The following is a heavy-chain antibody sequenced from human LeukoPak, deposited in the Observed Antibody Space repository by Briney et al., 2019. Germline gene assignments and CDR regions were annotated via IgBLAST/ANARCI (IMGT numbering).Heavy chain of an antibody. CDR1: GFTFNSYA. J-gene: IGHJ4*02. D-gene: IGHD2-2*03. V-gene: IGHV3-23*01. CDR2: ISGSGGST. CDR3: AKDNGYCTSTSCFLEY. Sequence: GGSLRLSCVASGFTFNSYAMSWVRQAPGKGLEWVSAISGSGGSTYYADYVKGRFTISRDNSKSTLYLQMNSLGAEDTALYYCAKDNGYCTSTSCFLEYWGQGTLVTVSS.